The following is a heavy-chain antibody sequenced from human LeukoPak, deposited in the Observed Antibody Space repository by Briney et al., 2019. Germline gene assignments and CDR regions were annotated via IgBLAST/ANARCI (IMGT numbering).Heavy chain of an antibody. CDR1: GGSISSGSHH. CDR3: ARVSAINAFDI. J-gene: IGHJ3*02. CDR2: IYTSRST. Sequence: SQTLSLTCTVSGGSISSGSHHWNWIRQPAGKGLEWIGRIYTSRSTNYNPSLKSRVTISLDTSKNQFSLKLSSVTAAHTAIYYCARVSAINAFDIWGQGTMVTVSS. V-gene: IGHV4-61*02.